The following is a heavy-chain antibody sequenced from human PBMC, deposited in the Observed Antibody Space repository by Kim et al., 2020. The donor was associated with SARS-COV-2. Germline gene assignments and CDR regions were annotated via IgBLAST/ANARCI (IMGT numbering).Heavy chain of an antibody. Sequence: GGSLRLSCAASGFTFSSYGMHWVRQAPGKGLEWVSVIWDDGSNTYYADSVKGRFTISRDNSKNTLYLQMNSLRAEDTAVYYCAVIQVVVTARYYYGVDVWGQGTTVTVSS. J-gene: IGHJ6*02. CDR2: IWDDGSNT. CDR3: AVIQVVVTARYYYGVDV. D-gene: IGHD2-21*02. V-gene: IGHV3-33*01. CDR1: GFTFSSYG.